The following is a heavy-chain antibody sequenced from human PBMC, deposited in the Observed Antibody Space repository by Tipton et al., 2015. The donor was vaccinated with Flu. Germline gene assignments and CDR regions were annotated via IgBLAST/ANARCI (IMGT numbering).Heavy chain of an antibody. D-gene: IGHD2-15*01. CDR2: INPSGGST. J-gene: IGHJ6*02. V-gene: IGHV1-46*01. CDR3: AASVVVVAANRGYYYYGMDV. CDR1: GYTFTSYA. Sequence: QLVQSGPEVKKPGASVKVSRKASGYTFTSYAISWVRQAPGQGLEWMGIINPSGGSTSYAQKFQGRVTMTRDTSTSTVYMELSSLRSEDTAVYYCAASVVVVAANRGYYYYGMDVWGQGTTVTVSS.